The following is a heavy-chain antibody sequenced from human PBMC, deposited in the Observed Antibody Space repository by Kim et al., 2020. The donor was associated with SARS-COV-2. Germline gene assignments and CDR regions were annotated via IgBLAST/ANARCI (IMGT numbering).Heavy chain of an antibody. D-gene: IGHD6-25*01. CDR1: GFTFTICA. J-gene: IGHJ2*01. Sequence: GGSLRLSCTASGFTFTICAMSWVRQAPGKGLEWVSTISGSGSSTYYADSVKGRFTISRDDSRNTLYLQLNSLRAEDTAIYYCAKDGASLRRLPNWYFDL. CDR3: AKDGASLRRLPNWYFDL. CDR2: ISGSGSST. V-gene: IGHV3-23*01.